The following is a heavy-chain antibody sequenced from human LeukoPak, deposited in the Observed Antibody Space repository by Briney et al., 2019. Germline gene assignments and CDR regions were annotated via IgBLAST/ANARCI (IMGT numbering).Heavy chain of an antibody. J-gene: IGHJ3*02. Sequence: ASVKVSCKASGYTFISYYIHWVRQAPGQGLEWMGIINPSGGSTRYAQKFQGRVTMTRDTSTGTIYMELSSLRSEDTAVYFCARDSGTVSDAFDIWGLGTMVTVSS. V-gene: IGHV1-46*01. CDR2: INPSGGST. CDR3: ARDSGTVSDAFDI. D-gene: IGHD4-11*01. CDR1: GYTFISYY.